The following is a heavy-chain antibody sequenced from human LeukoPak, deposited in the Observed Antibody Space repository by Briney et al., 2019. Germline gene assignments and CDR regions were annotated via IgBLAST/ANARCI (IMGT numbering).Heavy chain of an antibody. D-gene: IGHD5-12*01. CDR2: ISYDGSNK. V-gene: IGHV3-30*04. J-gene: IGHJ6*03. CDR3: ARSPLPTSPYYYYYMDV. CDR1: GFTFSSYA. Sequence: GRSLRLSCAASGFTFSSYAMHWVRQAPGKGLEWVAVISYDGSNKYYADSVKGRFTISRDNSKNTLYLQMNSLRAEDTAVYYCARSPLPTSPYYYYYMDVWGKGTTVTISS.